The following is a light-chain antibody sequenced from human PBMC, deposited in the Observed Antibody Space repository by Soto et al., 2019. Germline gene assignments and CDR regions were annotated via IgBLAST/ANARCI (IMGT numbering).Light chain of an antibody. CDR2: DAP. Sequence: DIQRTQSPSTLSASVGDRVTITCRASRSISNWLAWYQQRPGIAPKLLIFDAPILQSGVPSRFSGSGSGTEFTLSISRLQTDDFATYYCQQYGSFSPITFGGGTKV. V-gene: IGKV1-5*01. J-gene: IGKJ4*01. CDR3: QQYGSFSPIT. CDR1: RSISNW.